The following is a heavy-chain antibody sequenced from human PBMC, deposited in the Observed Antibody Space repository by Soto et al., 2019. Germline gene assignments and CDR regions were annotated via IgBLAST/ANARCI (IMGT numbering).Heavy chain of an antibody. CDR1: GGSISSYY. CDR2: IYYSGST. D-gene: IGHD6-19*01. V-gene: IGHV4-59*01. Sequence: SETLSLTCTVSGGSISSYYWSWIRQPPGKGLEWIGYIYYSGSTNYNPYLKSRVTISVETSKKQFHMKLSSVAAADTAVYYCARDLESSGWGGIWGQGTMVTVSS. J-gene: IGHJ3*02. CDR3: ARDLESSGWGGI.